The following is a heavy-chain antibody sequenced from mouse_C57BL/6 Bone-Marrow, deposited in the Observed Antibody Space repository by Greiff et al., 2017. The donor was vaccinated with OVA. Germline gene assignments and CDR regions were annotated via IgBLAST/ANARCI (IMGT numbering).Heavy chain of an antibody. V-gene: IGHV1-12*01. CDR3: ARIYYYGSSYGDYYAMDY. J-gene: IGHJ4*01. D-gene: IGHD1-1*01. CDR1: GYTFTSYN. CDR2: IYPGNGDT. Sequence: QVQLQQSGAELVRPGASVKMSCKASGYTFTSYNMHWVKQTPRQGLEWIGAIYPGNGDTSYNQKFKGKATLTVDKSSSTAYMQLSSLTSEDSAVYFCARIYYYGSSYGDYYAMDYWGQGTSVTVSS.